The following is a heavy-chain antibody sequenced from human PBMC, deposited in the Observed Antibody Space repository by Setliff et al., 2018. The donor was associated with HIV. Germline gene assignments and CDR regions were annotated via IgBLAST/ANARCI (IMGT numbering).Heavy chain of an antibody. CDR2: LYSSGRT. J-gene: IGHJ4*02. CDR3: AGSYGSSWFGPFDY. Sequence: PSETLSLTCSVSGASISSSSYSWGWIRQPPGKGLEWIGGLYSSGRTYYKSSLKSRVTISVDTSRNQISLRLDSLTAADTAIYYCAGSYGSSWFGPFDYWGQGTLVTVSS. CDR1: GASISSSSYS. V-gene: IGHV4-39*01. D-gene: IGHD6-13*01.